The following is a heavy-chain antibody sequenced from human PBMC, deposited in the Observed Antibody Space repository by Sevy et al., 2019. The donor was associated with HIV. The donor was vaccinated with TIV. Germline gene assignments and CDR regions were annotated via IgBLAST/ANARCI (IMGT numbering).Heavy chain of an antibody. CDR1: GNTLTKLS. J-gene: IGHJ4*02. D-gene: IGHD3-22*01. Sequence: ASVKVSCKVSGNTLTKLSTHWVRQAPGKGLEWMGSFDPEDGERIYAQKFQGRVTMTEDTSTDTAYMDLSSLRSDDTAEYYCAATREYYYGNSGYFDFWGQGTLVTVSS. CDR2: FDPEDGER. V-gene: IGHV1-24*01. CDR3: AATREYYYGNSGYFDF.